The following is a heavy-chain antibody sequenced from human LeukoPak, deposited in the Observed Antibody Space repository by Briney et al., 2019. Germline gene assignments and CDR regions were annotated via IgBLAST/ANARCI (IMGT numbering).Heavy chain of an antibody. D-gene: IGHD2/OR15-2a*01. CDR2: INHSGST. CDR1: GGSFSGYY. CDR3: ASGALYPLDY. Sequence: SETLSLTCAVYGGSFSGYYWSWIRQPPGKGLEWIGEINHSGSTNYNPSLKSRVTISVDTSKNQFSLKLRYVTAGDTAVYYCASGALYPLDYWGQGTLVTVSS. J-gene: IGHJ4*02. V-gene: IGHV4-34*01.